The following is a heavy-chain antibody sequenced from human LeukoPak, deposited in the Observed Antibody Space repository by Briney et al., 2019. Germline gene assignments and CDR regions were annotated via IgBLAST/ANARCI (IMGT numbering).Heavy chain of an antibody. J-gene: IGHJ5*02. CDR3: ARSSILTTFGGVTAGWFDP. V-gene: IGHV4-59*01. CDR2: IYYFGIT. D-gene: IGHD3-16*01. Sequence: SETLSLTCSVSGDSLGSYYWSWIRQPPGKGLEWIGYIYYFGITNYNPSLKSRVTMSVDTSKNQFSLILSSVTAADTAVYYCARSSILTTFGGVTAGWFDPWGQGTLVTASS. CDR1: GDSLGSYY.